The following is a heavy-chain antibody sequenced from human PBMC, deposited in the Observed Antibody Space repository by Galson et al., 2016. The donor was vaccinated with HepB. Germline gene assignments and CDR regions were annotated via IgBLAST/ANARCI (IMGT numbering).Heavy chain of an antibody. J-gene: IGHJ6*02. Sequence: SLRLSCAASGFTVNSNYMNWVRQAPGKGLEWVSVIYTSGTTFYADSVKGRFTISRDTEKNTLYLQINNVRPEDTAVYFCARDGGYYGFWCGFDVWGQGTTVVVSS. CDR2: IYTSGTT. D-gene: IGHD3-3*01. CDR1: GFTVNSNY. V-gene: IGHV3-53*01. CDR3: ARDGGYYGFWCGFDV.